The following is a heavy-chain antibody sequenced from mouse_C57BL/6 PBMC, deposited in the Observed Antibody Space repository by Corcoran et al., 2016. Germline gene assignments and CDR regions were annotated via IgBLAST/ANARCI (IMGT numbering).Heavy chain of an antibody. CDR1: GNSFTSYY. CDR3: ARHYYGRSPYAIDY. V-gene: IGHV1-66*01. D-gene: IGHD1-1*01. J-gene: IGHJ4*01. Sequence: QVQLQQSGPELVKPGASVKISCKASGNSFTSYYIHWVKQRPGQGLEWIGWIYPGSGNTKYNEKFKGNATLTADTSYSTAYMQLSSRTSEDSAVYYCARHYYGRSPYAIDYWGQGTSVTVSS. CDR2: IYPGSGNT.